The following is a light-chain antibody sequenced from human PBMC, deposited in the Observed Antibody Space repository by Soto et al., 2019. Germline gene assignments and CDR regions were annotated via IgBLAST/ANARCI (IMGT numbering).Light chain of an antibody. Sequence: EVVMTQSPATLSVSPGERATLSCRASQTVSRNLAWYQQRPGQAPRLLIYDISNRATGVPARFSGSGSETEFTLTIRSLQSEDSALYYCQHYNNWPPGRTFGQGTKVDIK. CDR1: QTVSRN. V-gene: IGKV3-15*01. CDR2: DIS. J-gene: IGKJ1*01. CDR3: QHYNNWPPGRT.